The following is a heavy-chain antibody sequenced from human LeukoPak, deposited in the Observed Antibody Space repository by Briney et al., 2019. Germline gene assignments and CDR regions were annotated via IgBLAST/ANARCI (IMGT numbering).Heavy chain of an antibody. V-gene: IGHV3-48*03. CDR3: ERGAVRSGNYYYDGMDV. Sequence: GGSLRLSCAASGFTFSSYEMNWVRQAPGKGLEWVSYISSSGSTIYYADSVKGRFTISRDNAKNSLYLQMNSLRAEDTAVYYCERGAVRSGNYYYDGMDVWGQGTTVNVSS. CDR2: ISSSGSTI. D-gene: IGHD3-10*01. CDR1: GFTFSSYE. J-gene: IGHJ6*02.